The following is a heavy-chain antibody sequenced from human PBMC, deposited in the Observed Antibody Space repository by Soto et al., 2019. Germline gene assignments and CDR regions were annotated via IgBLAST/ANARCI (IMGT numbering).Heavy chain of an antibody. J-gene: IGHJ6*03. V-gene: IGHV4-34*01. D-gene: IGHD3-3*01. CDR2: INHSGST. CDR3: ARGWGDRYYDFWSGYHYYYYYYMDV. CDR1: GGTFRGYG. Sequence: TSETQSLTCTVYGGTFRGYGWSWIRQPPGKGLEWIGEINHSGSTNYNPSLKSRVTISVDTSKNQFSLKLSSVTAADTAVYYCARGWGDRYYDFWSGYHYYYYYYMDVWGKGTTVTVSS.